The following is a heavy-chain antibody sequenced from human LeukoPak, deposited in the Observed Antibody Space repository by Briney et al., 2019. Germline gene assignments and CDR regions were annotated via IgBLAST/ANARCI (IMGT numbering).Heavy chain of an antibody. D-gene: IGHD3-22*01. V-gene: IGHV4-59*11. CDR3: ARGVYDSSGYYLDY. CDR1: GGSISSHY. Sequence: SDTLSLTCTVSGGSISSHYWSWIRQPPGKGLEWIGYIYYSGSTNYNPSLKSRVTISVDTSKNQFSLKLSSVTAADTAVYYCARGVYDSSGYYLDYWGQGTLVTVSS. CDR2: IYYSGST. J-gene: IGHJ4*02.